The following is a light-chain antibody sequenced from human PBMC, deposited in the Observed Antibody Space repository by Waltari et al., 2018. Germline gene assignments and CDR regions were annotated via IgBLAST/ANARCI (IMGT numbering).Light chain of an antibody. CDR2: DAS. V-gene: IGKV3-11*01. J-gene: IGKJ4*01. CDR3: QQRRDWPLT. CDR1: QSIHNY. Sequence: DIVLTQSPATLSLSPGERVTLSCRASQSIHNYLAWYQQRPGQAPRRLIYDASNRATCIPAMFSGSGSGTDFTLTISSLEPEDCAVCYGQQRRDWPLTFGGGTTVDIK.